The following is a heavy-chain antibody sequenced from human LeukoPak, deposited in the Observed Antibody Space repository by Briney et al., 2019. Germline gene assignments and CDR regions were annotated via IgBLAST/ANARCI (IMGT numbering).Heavy chain of an antibody. V-gene: IGHV3-23*01. CDR3: AKDVGLLLWFGDVGYFDY. CDR1: GFTFSSYA. CDR2: ISGSGGST. J-gene: IGHJ4*02. D-gene: IGHD3-10*01. Sequence: AGGYLRLSCAASGFTFSSYAMSWVRQAPGKGLEWVSAISGSGGSTYYADSVKGRFTISRDNSKNTLYLQMNSLRAEDTAVYYCAKDVGLLLWFGDVGYFDYWGQGTLVTVSS.